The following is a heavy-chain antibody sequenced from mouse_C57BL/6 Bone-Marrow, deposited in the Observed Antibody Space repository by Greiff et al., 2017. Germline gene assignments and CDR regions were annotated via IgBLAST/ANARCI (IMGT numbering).Heavy chain of an antibody. CDR1: GYTFTDYY. J-gene: IGHJ2*01. CDR2: INPYNGGT. Sequence: VQLQQSGPVLVKPGASVKMSCKASGYTFTDYYMNWVKQSHGKSLEWIGVINPYNGGTSYNQKFKGKATLTVDKSSSTAYMELNSLTSEDSAVYYCARGGVTNYFDYWGQGTTLTVSS. CDR3: ARGGVTNYFDY. V-gene: IGHV1-19*01. D-gene: IGHD2-2*01.